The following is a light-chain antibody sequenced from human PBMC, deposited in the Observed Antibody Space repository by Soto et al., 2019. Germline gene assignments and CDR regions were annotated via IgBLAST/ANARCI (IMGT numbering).Light chain of an antibody. J-gene: IGKJ1*01. V-gene: IGKV3-20*01. CDR2: GAS. Sequence: IVLTQSPGTLSLSPGETATLSCRASQSVASSNLAWYQQRPGQAPRLLIYGASNRAAGIAEKFSGSGSGADFRLTISRLEPEDFAVYCCQQYNTWPPTFGQGTKVEIK. CDR3: QQYNTWPPT. CDR1: QSVASSN.